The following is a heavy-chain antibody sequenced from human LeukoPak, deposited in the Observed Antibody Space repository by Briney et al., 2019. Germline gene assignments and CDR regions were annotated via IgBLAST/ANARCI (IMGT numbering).Heavy chain of an antibody. Sequence: GGSLRLSCAASGFTFSSYDMHWVRQAPGKGLDWVAFIRHDGNKKLYADSVKGRFTISRDNSKNTLYLYVNSLRPDDSAVYYCVKDNPLDYWGQGTLVIVSS. CDR3: VKDNPLDY. J-gene: IGHJ4*02. V-gene: IGHV3-30*02. CDR2: IRHDGNKK. CDR1: GFTFSSYD.